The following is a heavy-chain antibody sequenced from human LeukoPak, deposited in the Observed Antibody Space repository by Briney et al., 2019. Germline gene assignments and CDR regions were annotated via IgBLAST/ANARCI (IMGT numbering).Heavy chain of an antibody. Sequence: SETLSLTCTVSSDSISNYYWSWIRQPAGKGLEWLGRIHTSGNSNYNPSLKSRVTMSVDTSKNHFSLKLSSATAADTAVYYCARGVVIAPQTFDYWGQGTLVTVSS. J-gene: IGHJ4*02. CDR1: SDSISNYY. CDR3: ARGVVIAPQTFDY. D-gene: IGHD2-21*01. CDR2: IHTSGNS. V-gene: IGHV4-4*07.